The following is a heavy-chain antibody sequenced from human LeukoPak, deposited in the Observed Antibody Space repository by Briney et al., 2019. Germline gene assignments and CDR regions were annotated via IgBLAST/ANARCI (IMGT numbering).Heavy chain of an antibody. Sequence: PSETLSLTCTVSGGSISSYYWSWIRQPPGKGLEGIGYIYYSGSTNYNPSLKSRVTISVDTSKNQFSLKLSSVTAADTAVYYCARVGEGGYLVYYFDYWGQGTLVTVSP. CDR1: GGSISSYY. J-gene: IGHJ4*02. CDR3: ARVGEGGYLVYYFDY. D-gene: IGHD3-22*01. CDR2: IYYSGST. V-gene: IGHV4-59*01.